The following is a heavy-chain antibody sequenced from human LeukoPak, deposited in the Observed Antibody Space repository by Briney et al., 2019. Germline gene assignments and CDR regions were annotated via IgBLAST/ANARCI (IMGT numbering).Heavy chain of an antibody. CDR2: IIPIFGTA. V-gene: IGHV1-69*05. Sequence: SVKVSCKASGGTFSSYAISWVRQAPGQGLEWMGGIIPIFGTANYAQKFQGRVTITTDESASTAYMELSSLRSEDTAVYYCARDRCTNGVCYYFDYWGQGTLVTVSS. D-gene: IGHD2-8*01. CDR3: ARDRCTNGVCYYFDY. J-gene: IGHJ4*02. CDR1: GGTFSSYA.